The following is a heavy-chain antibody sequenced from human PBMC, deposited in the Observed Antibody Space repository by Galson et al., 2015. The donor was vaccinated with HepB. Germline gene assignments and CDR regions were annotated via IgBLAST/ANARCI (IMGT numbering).Heavy chain of an antibody. V-gene: IGHV4-38-2*02. CDR1: GYSISSSYY. J-gene: IGHJ4*02. Sequence: LSLTCTVSGYSISSSYYWGWIRQPPGKGLQWIGSIYRSGSTQYNPSLKSRVTVSVDTSKNQFSLRLSSVTAADTAVYYCAREDYGSGSYIPFDYWGQGTLVTVSS. CDR2: IYRSGST. CDR3: AREDYGSGSYIPFDY. D-gene: IGHD3-10*01.